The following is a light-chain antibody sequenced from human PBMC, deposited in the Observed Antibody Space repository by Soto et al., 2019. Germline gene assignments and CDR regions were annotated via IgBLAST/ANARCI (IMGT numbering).Light chain of an antibody. CDR1: QSVRSNY. Sequence: EIVLTQSPGTLSLSPGERATLSCRASQSVRSNYLAWYQQKPGQAPRLLIYGASSRATGIPDRFSGTGSGTDFTLTISRLEPDDFAVYYCRQYGGSPYTFCQGTKLEIK. J-gene: IGKJ2*01. CDR3: RQYGGSPYT. V-gene: IGKV3-20*01. CDR2: GAS.